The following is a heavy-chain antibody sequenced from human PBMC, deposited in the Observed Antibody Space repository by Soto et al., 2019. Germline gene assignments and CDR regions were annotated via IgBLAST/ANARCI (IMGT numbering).Heavy chain of an antibody. CDR2: IYAGGST. CDR1: GVSIISHY. Sequence: EVQLVESGGGLIQSGGSLRLSCAASGVSIISHYMSWVRQAPGKGLEWISLIYAGGSTFYADSVKGRFTISRDNSKNTLYLQMDSLTAEDTAVYYCASGENGYNKFYFDFWGQGTLVTVSS. J-gene: IGHJ4*02. D-gene: IGHD5-12*01. V-gene: IGHV3-53*01. CDR3: ASGENGYNKFYFDF.